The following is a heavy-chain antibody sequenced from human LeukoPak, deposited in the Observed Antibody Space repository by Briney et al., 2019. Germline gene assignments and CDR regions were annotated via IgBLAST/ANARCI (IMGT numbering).Heavy chain of an antibody. J-gene: IGHJ4*02. CDR3: ARDSRPEYDFWSGYFEETFDY. CDR2: MNPNSGNT. D-gene: IGHD3-3*01. CDR1: GYTFTSYD. V-gene: IGHV1-8*01. Sequence: ASVKLSCKASGYTFTSYDINWVRQAPGQGLEWMGWMNPNSGNTGYAQKFQGRVTMTRNTSISTAYMELSSLRSEDTAVYYCARDSRPEYDFWSGYFEETFDYWGQGTLVTVSS.